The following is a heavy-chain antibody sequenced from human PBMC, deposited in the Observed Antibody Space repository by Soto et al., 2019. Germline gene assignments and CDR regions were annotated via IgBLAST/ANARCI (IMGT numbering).Heavy chain of an antibody. Sequence: EVQLVESGGGLVKPGGSLRLSCAASGFTFSTYFMKWVRQAPGKGLEWVSSMSTNSYYIYYADSVKGRFTISRDNAKNSLYLQMNSLRVEDTAEYYCARLSSGSIDYWGQGTLVTVSS. CDR3: ARLSSGSIDY. J-gene: IGHJ4*02. V-gene: IGHV3-21*01. CDR2: MSTNSYYI. D-gene: IGHD3-22*01. CDR1: GFTFSTYF.